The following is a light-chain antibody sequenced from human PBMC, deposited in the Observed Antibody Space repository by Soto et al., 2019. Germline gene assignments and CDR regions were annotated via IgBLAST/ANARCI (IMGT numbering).Light chain of an antibody. CDR2: GES. CDR3: QQYGSPLRT. V-gene: IGKV3-20*01. CDR1: QSVIGTY. Sequence: EIVLTQSPGTLSLSPGDRATLSCRASQSVIGTYLAWYQQKPGQPPRLLIYGESIRATGIPDRFSGSGSGTDFTLTISRLEPEDFAVYYCQQYGSPLRTFGQGTKVEI. J-gene: IGKJ1*01.